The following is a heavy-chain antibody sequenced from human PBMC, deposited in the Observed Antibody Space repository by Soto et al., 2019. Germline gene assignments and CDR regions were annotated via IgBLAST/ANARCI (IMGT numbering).Heavy chain of an antibody. CDR2: ISSNGGST. J-gene: IGHJ4*02. CDR3: VKEDSEYYYDSSGYYYFDY. Sequence: GESLKISCSASGFTFSSYAMHWVRQAPGKGLEYVSAISSNGGSTYYADSVKGRFTISRDNSKNTLYLQMSSLRAEDTAVYYCVKEDSEYYYDSSGYYYFDYWGQGTLVTVSS. CDR1: GFTFSSYA. V-gene: IGHV3-64D*09. D-gene: IGHD3-22*01.